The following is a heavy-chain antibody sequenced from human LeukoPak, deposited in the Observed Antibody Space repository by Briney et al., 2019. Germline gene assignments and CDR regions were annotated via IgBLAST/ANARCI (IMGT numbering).Heavy chain of an antibody. Sequence: RGESLKISCKGSGYSFTSYWIGWVRQMPGKGLEWMGIIYPGDSDTRYSPSFQGQDTISADKSISTAYLQWSSLKASDTAMYYCARSGYCSGGSCYPPGAFDIWGQGTMVTVSS. V-gene: IGHV5-51*01. CDR3: ARSGYCSGGSCYPPGAFDI. CDR2: IYPGDSDT. D-gene: IGHD2-15*01. CDR1: GYSFTSYW. J-gene: IGHJ3*02.